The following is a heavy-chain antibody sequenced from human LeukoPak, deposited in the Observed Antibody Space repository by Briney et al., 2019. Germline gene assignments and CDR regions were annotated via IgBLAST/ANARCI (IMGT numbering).Heavy chain of an antibody. CDR3: AKSSPPSGDAIDY. D-gene: IGHD3-10*01. Sequence: GGSLRLSCAASGFTLRSFGMHWVRQAPGKGVEGVAVISYDGSEKYYADSVKGRFTIFRDNSKNRLYLQMNSLRAEDTAIYYCAKSSPPSGDAIDYWGQGTLVTVSS. CDR2: ISYDGSEK. CDR1: GFTLRSFG. J-gene: IGHJ4*02. V-gene: IGHV3-30*18.